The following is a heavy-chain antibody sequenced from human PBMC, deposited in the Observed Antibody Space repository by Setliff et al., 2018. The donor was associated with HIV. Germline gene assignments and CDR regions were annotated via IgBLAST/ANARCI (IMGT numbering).Heavy chain of an antibody. V-gene: IGHV4-4*08. D-gene: IGHD3-22*01. CDR1: GGSFSGYY. J-gene: IGHJ5*02. CDR2: IYPSGNIYPNGGT. Sequence: SETLSLTCAVYGGSFSGYYWAWIRQPPGKGLEWIANIYPSGNIYPNGGTNYNPSLKGRVTISLDTSKNQFSLKLNSVTAADTAIYYCASRIYYYDSSRVLREEGFDPWGQGTLVTVSS. CDR3: ASRIYYYDSSRVLREEGFDP.